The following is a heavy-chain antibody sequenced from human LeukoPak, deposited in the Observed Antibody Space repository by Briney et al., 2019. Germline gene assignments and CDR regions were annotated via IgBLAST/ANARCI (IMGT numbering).Heavy chain of an antibody. V-gene: IGHV3-30*04. D-gene: IGHD3-3*02. Sequence: GGSLRLSCAASGFTFSSYAMSWVRQAPGKGLEWVAVISYDGSNKYYADSVKGRFTISRDNSKNTLYLQMNSLRAEDTAVYYCARDHRIFGVVITPDAFDIWGQGTMVTVPS. J-gene: IGHJ3*02. CDR2: ISYDGSNK. CDR3: ARDHRIFGVVITPDAFDI. CDR1: GFTFSSYA.